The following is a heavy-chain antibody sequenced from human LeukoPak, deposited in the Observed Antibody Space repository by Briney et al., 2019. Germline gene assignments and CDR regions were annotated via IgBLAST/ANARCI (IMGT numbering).Heavy chain of an antibody. Sequence: PGGSLRHSCPASGCIFSRYPMRWVRQAPGRGLEWVSAISDIGGSKYYADSVKGRFTISRDNSKNTLFLQMNSLRAEDTAVYYFAKYHYGSGSYYSPFDYWGQGTLVTVSS. CDR2: ISDIGGSK. J-gene: IGHJ4*02. CDR3: AKYHYGSGSYYSPFDY. V-gene: IGHV3-23*01. CDR1: GCIFSRYP. D-gene: IGHD3-10*01.